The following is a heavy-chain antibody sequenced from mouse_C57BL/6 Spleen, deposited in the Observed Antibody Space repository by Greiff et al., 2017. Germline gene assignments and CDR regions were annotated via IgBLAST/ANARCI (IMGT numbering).Heavy chain of an antibody. Sequence: LVESVAELVRPGASVKLSCTASGFNIKNTYMHWVKQRPEQGLEWIGRIDPANGNTKYAPKFQGKATITADTSSNTAYLQLSSLTSDDTAIYYCARDGYDRYYAMDYWGQGTSVTVSS. CDR1: GFNIKNTY. CDR2: IDPANGNT. D-gene: IGHD2-2*01. V-gene: IGHV14-3*01. J-gene: IGHJ4*01. CDR3: ARDGYDRYYAMDY.